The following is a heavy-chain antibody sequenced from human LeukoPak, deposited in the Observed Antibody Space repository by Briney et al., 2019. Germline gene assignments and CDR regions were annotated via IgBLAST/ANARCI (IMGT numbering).Heavy chain of an antibody. D-gene: IGHD5-18*01. CDR3: ARDRGYSYIDY. J-gene: IGHJ4*02. CDR1: EFTFSNYW. Sequence: PGGSLRLSCAASEFTFSNYWMNWVRQAPGKGLEWVAYIKQDGSEKYYVDSVKGRFTISRDNAKNSLYLQMNSLRAEDTAVYYCARDRGYSYIDYWGQGTLVTVSS. CDR2: IKQDGSEK. V-gene: IGHV3-7*04.